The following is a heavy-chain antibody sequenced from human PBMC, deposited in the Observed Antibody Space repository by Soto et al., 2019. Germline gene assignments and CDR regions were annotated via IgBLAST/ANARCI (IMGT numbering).Heavy chain of an antibody. D-gene: IGHD3-9*01. CDR2: IWYDGSNK. Sequence: PGGSLRLSCAASGFTFSSYGMHWVRQAPGKGLEWVAVIWYDGSNKYYADSVKGRFTISRDNSKNTLYLQMNSLRAEDTAVYYCARSPYFDILTGYPLDYWGQGTLGTVSS. CDR3: ARSPYFDILTGYPLDY. CDR1: GFTFSSYG. V-gene: IGHV3-33*01. J-gene: IGHJ4*02.